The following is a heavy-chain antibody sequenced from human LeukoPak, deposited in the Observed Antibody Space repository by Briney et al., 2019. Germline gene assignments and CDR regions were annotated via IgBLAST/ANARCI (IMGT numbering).Heavy chain of an antibody. V-gene: IGHV1-2*02. D-gene: IGHD4-11*01. J-gene: IGHJ4*02. CDR2: INPNSGGT. CDR3: ARSPTVIRPFDY. Sequence: ASVKVSCKASGYTFTGYCMHWVRQAPGQGLEWKGWINPNSGGTNYAQKFQSRVTMTRDTSISTAYMELSRLRSDDTAVYYCARSPTVIRPFDYWGQGTLVTVSS. CDR1: GYTFTGYC.